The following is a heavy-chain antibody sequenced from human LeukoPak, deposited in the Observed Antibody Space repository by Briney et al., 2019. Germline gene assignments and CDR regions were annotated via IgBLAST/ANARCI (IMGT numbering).Heavy chain of an antibody. J-gene: IGHJ4*02. V-gene: IGHV4-31*01. Sequence: PSETLSLTCTVSGGSISSGGYYWSWIRQHPGKGLEWIGYISYSGSTHYNPSLKSPITISVDTSKNHFSLKLSSVTAADTAVYYCARHVFHSSSSYYEFFDYWGQGTLVTVS. D-gene: IGHD3-22*01. CDR1: GGSISSGGYY. CDR2: ISYSGST. CDR3: ARHVFHSSSSYYEFFDY.